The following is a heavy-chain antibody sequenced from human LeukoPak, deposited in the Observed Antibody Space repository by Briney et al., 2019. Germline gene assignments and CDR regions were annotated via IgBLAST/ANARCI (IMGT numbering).Heavy chain of an antibody. CDR3: ARKGYCSGGSCYEYIYYYYDMDV. J-gene: IGHJ6*02. CDR2: IIPIFGTA. V-gene: IGHV1-69*13. Sequence: SVKVSFKASGGTFSSYAISWVRQAPGQGLEWMGGIIPIFGTANYAQKFQGRVTITADESTSTAYMELSSLRSEDTAVYYCARKGYCSGGSCYEYIYYYYDMDVWGQGTTVTVSS. CDR1: GGTFSSYA. D-gene: IGHD2-15*01.